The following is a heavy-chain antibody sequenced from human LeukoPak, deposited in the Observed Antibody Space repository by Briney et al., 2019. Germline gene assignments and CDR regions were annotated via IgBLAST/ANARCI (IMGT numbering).Heavy chain of an antibody. CDR3: TTTMRGIDFDY. CDR1: GYTFTSYG. Sequence: ASVKVSCKASGYTFTSYGVSWVRQAPGQRLEWMGWISAYNGNTNYAQKLQGRVTMTTDTSTSTAYMELRSLRADDTAVYYCTTTMRGIDFDYWGQGTLVTVSS. D-gene: IGHD3-16*01. CDR2: ISAYNGNT. V-gene: IGHV1-18*01. J-gene: IGHJ4*02.